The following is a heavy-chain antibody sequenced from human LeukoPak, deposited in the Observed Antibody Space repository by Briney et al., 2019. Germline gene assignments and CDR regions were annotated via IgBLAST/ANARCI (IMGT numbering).Heavy chain of an antibody. Sequence: GGSLRLSCAASGFTFSSYGMHWVRQAPGKGLEWVAFIRYDGSNKYYADSVKGRFTISRDNSKSTLYLQMNSLRAEDTAVYYCAKECGGDCYYFHYWGQGTLVTVSS. V-gene: IGHV3-30*02. J-gene: IGHJ4*02. CDR1: GFTFSSYG. D-gene: IGHD2-21*01. CDR3: AKECGGDCYYFHY. CDR2: IRYDGSNK.